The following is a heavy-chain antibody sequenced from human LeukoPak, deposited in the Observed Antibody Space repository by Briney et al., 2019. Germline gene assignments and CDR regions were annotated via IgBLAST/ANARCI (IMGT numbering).Heavy chain of an antibody. Sequence: SVKVSCKASGYTFTSYGISWVRQAPGQGLEWMGGIIPIFGTANYAQKFQGRVTITADESTSTAYMELSSLRSEDTAVYYCARDSYYDSSGLYYYYYGMDVWGQGTTVTVSS. CDR1: GYTFTSYG. D-gene: IGHD3-22*01. CDR2: IIPIFGTA. J-gene: IGHJ6*02. V-gene: IGHV1-69*13. CDR3: ARDSYYDSSGLYYYYYGMDV.